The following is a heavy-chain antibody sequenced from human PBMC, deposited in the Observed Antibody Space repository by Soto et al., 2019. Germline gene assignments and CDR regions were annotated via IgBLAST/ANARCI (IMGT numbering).Heavy chain of an antibody. CDR1: GGSFTGYY. V-gene: IGHV4-34*01. D-gene: IGHD3-3*01. J-gene: IGHJ5*02. CDR2: INHSRST. CDR3: ARGIYDFWSSYDTWFDP. Sequence: PSETLSLTCAVYGGSFTGYYWTWMRQPPGKGLEWIGEINHSRSTKYSPSLKSRVTMSVDTSKDQFSLRLSSVTAADSAVYYCARGIYDFWSSYDTWFDPWGQGTLVTVSS.